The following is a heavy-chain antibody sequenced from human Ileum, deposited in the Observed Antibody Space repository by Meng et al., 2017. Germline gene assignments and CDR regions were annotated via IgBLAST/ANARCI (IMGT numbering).Heavy chain of an antibody. J-gene: IGHJ4*02. Sequence: QVQLRQWGPGLLKPQDTLSYTCGVEGVSFTDYYWTWNGQPPGKGLEWIGEIHHSGYTNYNPSLKTRVSISVDTSKKQFSLTLSSVPAADTAVYYCARFCGSGTLEVHDYWGQGTLVTVSS. CDR2: IHHSGYT. D-gene: IGHD3-10*01. V-gene: IGHV4-34*02. CDR3: ARFCGSGTLEVHDY. CDR1: GVSFTDYY.